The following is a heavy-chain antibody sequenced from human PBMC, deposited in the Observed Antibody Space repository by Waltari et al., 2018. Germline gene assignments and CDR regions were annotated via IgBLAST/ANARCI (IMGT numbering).Heavy chain of an antibody. D-gene: IGHD1-26*01. CDR2: IIPIIGIA. CDR1: AVTFSIHT. CDR3: ARGSSGSYYYFDY. V-gene: IGHV1-69*02. Sequence: QVQLVQSGAEVKKPASSVKVSCKASAVTFSIHTISWLRQAPVQGPEWMGRIIPIIGIANYAQKFQGRVTITADKSTSTAYMELSSLRSEDTAVYYCARGSSGSYYYFDYWGQGTLVTVSS. J-gene: IGHJ4*02.